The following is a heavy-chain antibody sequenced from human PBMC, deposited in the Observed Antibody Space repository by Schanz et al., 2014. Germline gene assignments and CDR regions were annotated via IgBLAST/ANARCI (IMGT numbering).Heavy chain of an antibody. V-gene: IGHV3-23*01. J-gene: IGHJ4*02. D-gene: IGHD6-19*01. CDR1: GFTFTTFA. CDR2: ISDRGDGT. Sequence: EQVLESGGGFVQPGGSLRLSCATSGFTFTTFAMTWVRQAPGKGLEWVSGISDRGDGTNYGDSVRGRFTISRDNSRNTVYLQMNNVGVXDTATYYCVKTDAGWRFDYWGQGTLVTVSS. CDR3: VKTDAGWRFDY.